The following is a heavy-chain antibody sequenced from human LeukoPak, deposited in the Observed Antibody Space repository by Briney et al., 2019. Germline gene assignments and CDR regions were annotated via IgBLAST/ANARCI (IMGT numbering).Heavy chain of an antibody. J-gene: IGHJ5*02. CDR2: IYYSWSI. V-gene: IGHV4-59*08. CDR3: ARAAYGEGVVFDT. CDR1: GGSISSYY. Sequence: SETLSLTCTVSGGSISSYYWSWIRQTPGKGPEWIGYIYYSWSINYNPSPKIRFTISVATSKNQFSLKLSSVTAADTAVYSCARAAYGEGVVFDTWGQGTLVTVSS. D-gene: IGHD3-10*01.